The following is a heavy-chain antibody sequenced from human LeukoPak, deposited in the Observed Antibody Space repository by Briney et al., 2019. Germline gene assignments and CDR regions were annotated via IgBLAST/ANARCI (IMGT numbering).Heavy chain of an antibody. CDR3: ARWVDL. CDR1: GGSISSSSYY. Sequence: SETLSLTCTVSGGSISSSSYYWGWIRQPPGKELEWIGSIYYGGSTYYNPSLKSRVTISVDTSKNQFSLKLSSVTAADTAVYYCARWVDLWGRGTLVTVSS. V-gene: IGHV4-39*01. J-gene: IGHJ2*01. CDR2: IYYGGST.